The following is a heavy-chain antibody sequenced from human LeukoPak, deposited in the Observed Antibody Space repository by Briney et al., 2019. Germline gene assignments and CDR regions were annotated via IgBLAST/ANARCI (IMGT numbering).Heavy chain of an antibody. CDR2: ISTNGGST. CDR1: GFTFSSYA. CDR3: ARGGIAVAGPQDY. D-gene: IGHD6-19*01. Sequence: GGSLRLSCSASGFTFSSYAMHWVRQAPGKGLEYVSTISTNGGSTYYADSVKGRFTISRDNSKNTLYLQMSSLRAEDTAVYYCARGGIAVAGPQDYWGQGTLVTVSS. V-gene: IGHV3-64D*09. J-gene: IGHJ4*02.